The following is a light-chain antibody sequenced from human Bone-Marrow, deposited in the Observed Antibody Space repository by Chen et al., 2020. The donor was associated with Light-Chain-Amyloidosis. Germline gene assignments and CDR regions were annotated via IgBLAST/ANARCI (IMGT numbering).Light chain of an antibody. Sequence: SYELTQPPSVSVSPGQTARITCSGDDLPTKYAYWYQQKPGQAPVLVIHRDTERPSGISERFSGPRSGTTDTLTISGVQAEDEADYHCQSADSSGTYEVIFGGGTKLTVL. J-gene: IGLJ2*01. CDR2: RDT. CDR1: DLPTKY. CDR3: QSADSSGTYEVI. V-gene: IGLV3-25*03.